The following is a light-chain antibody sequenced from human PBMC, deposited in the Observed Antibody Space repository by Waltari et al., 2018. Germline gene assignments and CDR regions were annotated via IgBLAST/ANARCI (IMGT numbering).Light chain of an antibody. CDR1: QDIRNS. Sequence: IQLTQSPSSLFASVGDRVTITCRACQDIRNSLAWYQHKPGKAPKVLVYAASRLENVVPSRFSGSGSGSDYTLSIRSLQPEDCATYYCQQYYSIALDFGGGTKVDI. CDR3: QQYYSIALD. V-gene: IGKV1-NL1*01. J-gene: IGKJ4*01. CDR2: AAS.